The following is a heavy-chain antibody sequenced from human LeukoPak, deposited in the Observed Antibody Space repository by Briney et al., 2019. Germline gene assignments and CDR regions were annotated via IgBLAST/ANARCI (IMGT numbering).Heavy chain of an antibody. J-gene: IGHJ6*02. CDR3: ARDYDILTGFYGMDV. CDR2: ISSSSYI. V-gene: IGHV3-21*01. CDR1: GFTFSSYS. Sequence: GGSLRLSCAASGFTFSSYSMNWVRQAPGKGLEWVSSISSSSYIYYADSVKGRFTISRDNAKNSLYLQMNSLRAEDTAVYYCARDYDILTGFYGMDVWGQGTTVTVSS. D-gene: IGHD3-9*01.